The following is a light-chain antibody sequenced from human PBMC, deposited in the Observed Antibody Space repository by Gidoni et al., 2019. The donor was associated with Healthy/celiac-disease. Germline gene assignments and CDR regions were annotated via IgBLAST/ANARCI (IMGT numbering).Light chain of an antibody. CDR3: QQYGSSPMYT. CDR2: GAS. Sequence: IVSQHSPCTLSLSPGERATLSCRASQSVSSSYLAWYQQRAGQAPRLLIYGASSRATGIPDRFSGSGCGTDFTLTISRLEPEDFAVYYCQQYGSSPMYTFGQGTKLEIK. J-gene: IGKJ2*01. V-gene: IGKV3-20*01. CDR1: QSVSSSY.